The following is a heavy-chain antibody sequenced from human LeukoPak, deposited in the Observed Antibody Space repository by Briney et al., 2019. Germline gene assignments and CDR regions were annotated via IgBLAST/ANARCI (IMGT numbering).Heavy chain of an antibody. J-gene: IGHJ4*02. D-gene: IGHD3-22*01. Sequence: PPGGSLRLSYAASGFTFSSYWMHWVRQAPGKGLVWVSRINGDGRSTNYADSVKGRFTISRDNSKSTLYLQMNSLRAEDTAVYYCAKEGYYDSSGYQGFDYWGQGTLVTVSS. V-gene: IGHV3-74*01. CDR3: AKEGYYDSSGYQGFDY. CDR1: GFTFSSYW. CDR2: INGDGRST.